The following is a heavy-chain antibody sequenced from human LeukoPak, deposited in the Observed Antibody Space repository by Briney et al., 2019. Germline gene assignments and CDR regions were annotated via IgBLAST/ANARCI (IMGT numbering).Heavy chain of an antibody. CDR3: ARVAAAGIGTGTNWFDP. CDR1: GGSFSGYY. CDR2: INHSGST. V-gene: IGHV4-34*01. J-gene: IGHJ5*02. Sequence: SETLSLTCAVYGGSFSGYYWSWIRQPPGKGLEWIGEINHSGSTNYNPSLKSRVTISVDTSKNQFSLKLSSVTAADTAVYYCARVAAAGIGTGTNWFDPWGQGTLVTVSS. D-gene: IGHD6-13*01.